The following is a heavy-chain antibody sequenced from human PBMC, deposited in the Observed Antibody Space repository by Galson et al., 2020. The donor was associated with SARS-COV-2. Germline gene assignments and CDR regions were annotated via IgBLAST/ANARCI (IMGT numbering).Heavy chain of an antibody. J-gene: IGHJ6*02. CDR3: ARGEFLEFYYYGMDV. V-gene: IGHV4-61*02. D-gene: IGHD3-3*01. CDR1: GASIRSGRYH. CDR2: IYTSGNT. Sequence: SETLSLTCTVSGASIRSGRYHWSWIRQPAGKGLQSIGRIYTSGNTNYNPPLKRRVSISLDTSTNQFSLRLRAVTAADTAVYYCARGEFLEFYYYGMDVWGQGTTVTVSS.